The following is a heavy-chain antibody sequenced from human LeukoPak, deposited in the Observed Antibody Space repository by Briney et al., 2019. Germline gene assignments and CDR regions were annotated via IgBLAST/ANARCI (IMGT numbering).Heavy chain of an antibody. CDR3: ARDLSGSLYFDY. CDR1: GASISSYY. Sequence: SETLSLTCTVSGASISSYYYNWIRQTAGGGLEWIGRLYISGSTDYNPSLKSRVTISVDTSNNQFSLKLNSVTAADTAVYFRARDLSGSLYFDYWGQGVLVTVSS. D-gene: IGHD3-10*01. J-gene: IGHJ4*02. V-gene: IGHV4-4*07. CDR2: LYISGST.